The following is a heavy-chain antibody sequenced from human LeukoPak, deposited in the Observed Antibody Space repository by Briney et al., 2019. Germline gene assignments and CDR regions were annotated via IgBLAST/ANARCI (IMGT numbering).Heavy chain of an antibody. J-gene: IGHJ6*03. V-gene: IGHV1-69*05. CDR3: ARGWAARDYYYYMDV. D-gene: IGHD6-6*01. Sequence: ASVKVSCKASGGTFSSYAISWVRQAPGQGLEWMGGIIPILGTANYAQKFQGRVTITTDESTSTAYMELSSLRSEDTAVYYCARGWAARDYYYYMDVWGKGTTVTVSS. CDR2: IIPILGTA. CDR1: GGTFSSYA.